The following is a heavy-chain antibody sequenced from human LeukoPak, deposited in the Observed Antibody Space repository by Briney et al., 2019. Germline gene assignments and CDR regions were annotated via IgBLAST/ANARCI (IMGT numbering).Heavy chain of an antibody. V-gene: IGHV4-30-4*01. CDR3: ARHRVIVVVPAAIGGAEYFQH. CDR1: GGSISSGDYY. Sequence: KASETLSLTCTVSGGSISSGDYYWSWIRQPPGKGLEWIGYIYYGGSTYYNPSLKSRVTISVDTSKNQFSLKLSSVTAADTAVYYCARHRVIVVVPAAIGGAEYFQHWGQGTLVTVSS. CDR2: IYYGGST. J-gene: IGHJ1*01. D-gene: IGHD2-2*01.